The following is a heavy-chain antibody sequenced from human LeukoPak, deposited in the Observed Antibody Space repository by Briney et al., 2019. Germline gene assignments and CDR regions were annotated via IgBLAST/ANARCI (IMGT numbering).Heavy chain of an antibody. J-gene: IGHJ3*02. V-gene: IGHV3-21*01. CDR3: TRERGPHRWELHI. CDR1: GFTFGSYS. Sequence: GGSLRLSCAASGFTFGSYSMSWVRQAPGKGLEWVSSITSRGDIFYADSVKGRFSVSRDDAENSLYLQMNSLRAEDTALYYCTRERGPHRWELHIWGQGTMVTVSS. CDR2: ITSRGDI. D-gene: IGHD1-26*01.